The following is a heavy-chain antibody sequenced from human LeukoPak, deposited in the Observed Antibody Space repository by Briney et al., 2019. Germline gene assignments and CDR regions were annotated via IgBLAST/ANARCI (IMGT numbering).Heavy chain of an antibody. D-gene: IGHD3-3*01. CDR2: ISYDGSNK. CDR1: GFTFSSYG. Sequence: GGSLRLSCAASGFTFSSYGMHWVRQAPGKGLGWVAVISYDGSNKYYADSVKGRFTISRDNSKNTLYLQMNSLRAEDTAVYYCAKGPGGLRFLEWSPFFDYWGQGTLVTVSS. J-gene: IGHJ4*02. V-gene: IGHV3-30*18. CDR3: AKGPGGLRFLEWSPFFDY.